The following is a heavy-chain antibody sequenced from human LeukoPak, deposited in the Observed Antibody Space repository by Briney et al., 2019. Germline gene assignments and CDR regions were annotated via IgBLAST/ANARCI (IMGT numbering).Heavy chain of an antibody. D-gene: IGHD6-19*01. CDR3: ARVAVAGTDFDY. J-gene: IGHJ4*02. CDR2: ISTSSSYI. CDR1: GFTFSSYS. V-gene: IGHV3-21*04. Sequence: GGSLRLSCAISGFTFSSYSVNWVRQAPGKGLEWVSSISTSSSYIYYADSVKGRFTISRDNAKNSLYLQMNSLRAEDTAVYYCARVAVAGTDFDYWGQGTLVTVSS.